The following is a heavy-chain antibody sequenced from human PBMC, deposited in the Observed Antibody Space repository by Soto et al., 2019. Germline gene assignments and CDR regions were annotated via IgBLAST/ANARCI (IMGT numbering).Heavy chain of an antibody. Sequence: QVQLQESCPGLVNPSGTLSLTCVVSGASLSTSNWWSWVRQPPGKGLEWIGEIYHTGSASYSPSLKSRVSMSIDKSKNQFSLRLTDVTAADTDNYYCARGPRSGSYSVDGFDVWGQGTVVTVSS. CDR1: GASLSTSNW. V-gene: IGHV4-4*02. J-gene: IGHJ3*01. CDR2: IYHTGSA. D-gene: IGHD1-26*01. CDR3: ARGPRSGSYSVDGFDV.